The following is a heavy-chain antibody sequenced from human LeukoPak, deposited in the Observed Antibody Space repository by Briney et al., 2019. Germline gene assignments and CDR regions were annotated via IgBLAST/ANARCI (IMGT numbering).Heavy chain of an antibody. Sequence: ASVKVSCKASGYTFTSYGISWVRLAPGQGLEWMGWISAYNGNTNYAQKLQGRVTMTTDTSTSTAYMELRSLRSDDTAVYYCARDLRFLEWLFMDVWGQGTTVTVSS. CDR2: ISAYNGNT. CDR1: GYTFTSYG. CDR3: ARDLRFLEWLFMDV. D-gene: IGHD3-3*01. J-gene: IGHJ6*02. V-gene: IGHV1-18*01.